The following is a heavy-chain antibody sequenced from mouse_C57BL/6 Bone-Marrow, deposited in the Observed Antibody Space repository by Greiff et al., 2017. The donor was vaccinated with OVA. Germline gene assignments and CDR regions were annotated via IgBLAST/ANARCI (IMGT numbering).Heavy chain of an antibody. CDR1: GYTFTSYW. CDR2: INPSNGGT. CDR3: ARGRKNGWLLIAY. Sequence: VQLQQPGTELVKPGASVKLSCKASGYTFTSYWMHWVKQRPGQGLEWIGNINPSNGGTNYNEKFKSKATLTVDKSSSTAYMQLSSLTSEDSAVYYCARGRKNGWLLIAYWGQGTLVTVSA. D-gene: IGHD2-3*01. V-gene: IGHV1-53*01. J-gene: IGHJ3*01.